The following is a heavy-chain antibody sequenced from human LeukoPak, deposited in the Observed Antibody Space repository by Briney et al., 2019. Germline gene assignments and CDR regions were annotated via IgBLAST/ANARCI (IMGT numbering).Heavy chain of an antibody. CDR2: MNPNSGNT. V-gene: IGHV1-8*03. CDR1: GYTFTDYY. CDR3: ARGDTNYYYYMDV. D-gene: IGHD5-18*01. J-gene: IGHJ6*03. Sequence: GASVKVSCKASGYTFTDYYMHWVRQAPGQGLEWMGWMNPNSGNTGYAQKFQGRVTITRNTSISTAYMELSSLRSEDTAVYYCARGDTNYYYYMDVWGKGTTVTVSS.